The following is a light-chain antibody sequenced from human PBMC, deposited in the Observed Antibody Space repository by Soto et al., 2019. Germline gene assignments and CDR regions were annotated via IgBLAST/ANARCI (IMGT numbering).Light chain of an antibody. J-gene: IGLJ3*02. Sequence: QSVLTQPRSVSGSPGQSVTISCTGTTSDVGTYNYVSWYQQHPGKAPKLMIYDVSNRPSGVPDRFSGSKSGNTASLTISGLQAEDEAEYYCCSYAGTYTWVFGGGTQLTVL. V-gene: IGLV2-11*01. CDR2: DVS. CDR1: TSDVGTYNY. CDR3: CSYAGTYTWV.